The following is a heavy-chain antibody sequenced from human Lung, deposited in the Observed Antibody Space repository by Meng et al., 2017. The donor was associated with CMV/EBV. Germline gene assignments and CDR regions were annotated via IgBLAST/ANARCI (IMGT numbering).Heavy chain of an antibody. CDR1: GGSFSRFV. V-gene: IGHV1-69*10. D-gene: IGHD3-3*01. CDR3: VFSEEYYHFRSGPDWYYHYGMDV. Sequence: SVKVSXKASGGSFSRFVVSWVRQAPGQGPEWMGGIIPILGVTNYAQKFQGRLTITADKSTTTVYLEWSSLRAADTALYYCVFSEEYYHFRSGPDWYYHYGMDVWGQGTXVTVSS. J-gene: IGHJ6*02. CDR2: IIPILGVT.